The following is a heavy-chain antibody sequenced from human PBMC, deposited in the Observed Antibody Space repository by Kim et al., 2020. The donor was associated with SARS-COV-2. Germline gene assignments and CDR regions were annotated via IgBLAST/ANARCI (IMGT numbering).Heavy chain of an antibody. V-gene: IGHV3-7*01. CDR1: GFTFSSYW. J-gene: IGHJ2*01. CDR2: IKQDGSEK. D-gene: IGHD3-9*01. CDR3: ARAPPPHYDILTGYYQSRGYFDL. Sequence: GGSLRLSCAASGFTFSSYWMSWVRQAPGNVLEWVANIKQDGSEKYYVDSVKGRFTISRDNAKNSLYLQMNSLRAEDTAVYYCARAPPPHYDILTGYYQSRGYFDLWGRGTLVTVSS.